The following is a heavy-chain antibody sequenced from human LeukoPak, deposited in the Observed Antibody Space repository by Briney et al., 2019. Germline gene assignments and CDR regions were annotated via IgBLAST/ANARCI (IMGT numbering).Heavy chain of an antibody. CDR2: IHTSGST. J-gene: IGHJ6*03. Sequence: PSQTLSLTCTVSGGSISSGTYYWSWIRQPAGKGLEWIGRIHTSGSTNYNPSLKSRVTMSVDTSKNQFSLMLSSVTAADTAVYYCARVGGYSFYYYYMNVWGKGTTVTISS. V-gene: IGHV4-61*02. CDR1: GGSISSGTYY. D-gene: IGHD5-18*01. CDR3: ARVGGYSFYYYYMNV.